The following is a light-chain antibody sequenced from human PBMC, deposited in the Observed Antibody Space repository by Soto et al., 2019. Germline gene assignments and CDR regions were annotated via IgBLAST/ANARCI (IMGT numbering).Light chain of an antibody. V-gene: IGKV1-5*01. Sequence: DIQMTQSPSTLSASLGDRVTITCRASQSISSWLAWYQQKPGKAPKLLIYDASSLGSGVPSRFSGSGSGTEFTLTISSLQPDDFATYYCQQYNSYWTFGQGTKVDI. J-gene: IGKJ1*01. CDR2: DAS. CDR3: QQYNSYWT. CDR1: QSISSW.